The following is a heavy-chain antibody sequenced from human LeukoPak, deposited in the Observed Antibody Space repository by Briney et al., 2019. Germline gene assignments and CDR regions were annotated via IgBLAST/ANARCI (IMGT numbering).Heavy chain of an antibody. CDR3: ARDVYYYGSGSYYNPLGY. V-gene: IGHV1-46*01. J-gene: IGHJ4*02. Sequence: ASVKVSCKASGYTFTSYYMHWVRQAPGQGLEWMGVINPSGGSTSYAQKFQGRVTMTRDTSTSTVYMELSSLRSEDTAVYYCARDVYYYGSGSYYNPLGYWGQGTLVTVSS. CDR1: GYTFTSYY. D-gene: IGHD3-10*01. CDR2: INPSGGST.